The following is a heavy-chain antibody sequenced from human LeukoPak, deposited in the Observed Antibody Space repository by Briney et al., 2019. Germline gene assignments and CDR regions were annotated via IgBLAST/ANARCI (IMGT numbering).Heavy chain of an antibody. V-gene: IGHV4-59*01. D-gene: IGHD3-22*01. CDR2: IYYSGST. CDR3: AREIYYYDSSGYYRYFDY. J-gene: IGHJ4*02. Sequence: SETLSLTCTVSGGSISSYYWSWIRQPPGKALEWIGYIYYSGSTNYNPSLKSRVTISVDTSKNQFSLKLNSVTAADTAVYYCAREIYYYDSSGYYRYFDYWGQGTLVTVSS. CDR1: GGSISSYY.